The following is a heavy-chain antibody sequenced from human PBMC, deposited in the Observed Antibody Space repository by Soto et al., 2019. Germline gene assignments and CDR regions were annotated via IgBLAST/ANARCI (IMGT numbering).Heavy chain of an antibody. CDR1: GYTFTSYY. Sequence: ASVKVSCKASGYTFTSYYMHWVRQAPGQGLEWMGIINPSGGSTSYAQKFQGRVTMTRDTSTSTVYMELSSLRSEDTAVYYCARAQGSSTSLEIYYYYYYGMDVWGQGTTVTVSS. D-gene: IGHD2-2*01. J-gene: IGHJ6*02. CDR3: ARAQGSSTSLEIYYYYYYGMDV. V-gene: IGHV1-46*01. CDR2: INPSGGST.